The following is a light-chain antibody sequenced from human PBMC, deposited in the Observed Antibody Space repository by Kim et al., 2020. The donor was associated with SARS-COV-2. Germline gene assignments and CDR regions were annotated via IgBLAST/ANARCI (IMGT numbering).Light chain of an antibody. CDR3: QAWDSTTVI. CDR2: YDN. J-gene: IGLJ2*01. Sequence: SYELTQPPSVSVSPGQTATITCSGDKLGDKHACWYQQKPGQSPVLVIYYDNKRPSGVRERFSGSTSGNTATLTISGAQSMDEADYYCQAWDSTTVIFGGG. V-gene: IGLV3-1*01. CDR1: KLGDKH.